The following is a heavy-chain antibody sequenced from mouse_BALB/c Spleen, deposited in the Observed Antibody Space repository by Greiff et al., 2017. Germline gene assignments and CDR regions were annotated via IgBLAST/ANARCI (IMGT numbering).Heavy chain of an antibody. CDR1: GYTFTDYA. CDR2: ISTYYGDA. V-gene: IGHV1S137*01. J-gene: IGHJ2*01. D-gene: IGHD2-14*01. Sequence: QVQLKQSGAELVRPGVSVKISCKGSGYTFTDYAMHWVKQSHAKSLEWIGVISTYYGDASYNQKFKGKATMTVDKSSSTAYMELARLTSEDSAIYYYAREYDGFDYWGQGTTLTVSS. CDR3: AREYDGFDY.